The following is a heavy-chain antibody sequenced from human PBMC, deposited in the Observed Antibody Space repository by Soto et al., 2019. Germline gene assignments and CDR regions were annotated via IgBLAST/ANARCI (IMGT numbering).Heavy chain of an antibody. D-gene: IGHD3-10*01. CDR1: GDSISTGGYY. J-gene: IGHJ4*02. V-gene: IGHV4-30-4*08. Sequence: SGTLSLTCIVSGDSISTGGYYWTWIRLHPGTGLEWIGYIYSSGSTYYNPSLKSRVTISVDTSKNQFSLKLSSVTAVDTAVYYCARVSRGVIIIWGQGTLVTVSS. CDR3: ARVSRGVIII. CDR2: IYSSGST.